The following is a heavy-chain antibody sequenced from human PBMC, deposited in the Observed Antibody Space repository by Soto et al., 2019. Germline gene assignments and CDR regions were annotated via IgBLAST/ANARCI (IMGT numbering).Heavy chain of an antibody. D-gene: IGHD4-17*01. CDR1: GFTFSSYG. CDR3: AKVRYGDPDYYGMDV. J-gene: IGHJ6*02. V-gene: IGHV3-30*18. Sequence: QVQLVESGGGVVQPGRSLRLSCAASGFTFSSYGMHWVRQAPGKGLEWVAVISYDGSNKYYADSVKGRFTISRDNYKNTLYLQMNSLRAEDTAVYYCAKVRYGDPDYYGMDVWGQGTTVTVSS. CDR2: ISYDGSNK.